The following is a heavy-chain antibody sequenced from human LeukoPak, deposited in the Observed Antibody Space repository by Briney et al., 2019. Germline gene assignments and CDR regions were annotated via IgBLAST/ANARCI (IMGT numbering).Heavy chain of an antibody. CDR1: GGSFSGYY. V-gene: IGHV4-34*01. CDR3: ARGGSGSYPYYVDV. J-gene: IGHJ4*02. Sequence: SETLSLTCAVYGGSFSGYYWSWIRQPPGKGLEWIGEINHSGSTNYNPSHKSRVTISVDTSKNQFSLKLSSVTAADTAVYYCARGGSGSYPYYVDVWGQGTLVTVSS. D-gene: IGHD1-26*01. CDR2: INHSGST.